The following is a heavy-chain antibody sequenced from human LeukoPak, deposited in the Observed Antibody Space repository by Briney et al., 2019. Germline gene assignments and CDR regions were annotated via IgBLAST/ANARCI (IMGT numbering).Heavy chain of an antibody. V-gene: IGHV1-3*01. Sequence: ASVKASCKASGYTFTSYAMHWVRQAPGQRLEWMGWINAGNGNTKYSQKFQGRVTITRDTSASTAYMELSSLRSEDTAVYYCARDQAHSSSWYDAFDIWGQGTMVTVSS. D-gene: IGHD6-13*01. CDR2: INAGNGNT. CDR1: GYTFTSYA. CDR3: ARDQAHSSSWYDAFDI. J-gene: IGHJ3*02.